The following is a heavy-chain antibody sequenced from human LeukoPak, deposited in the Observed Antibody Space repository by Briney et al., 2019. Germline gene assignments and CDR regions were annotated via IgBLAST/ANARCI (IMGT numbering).Heavy chain of an antibody. J-gene: IGHJ4*02. CDR1: GFTFSSYG. Sequence: PGGSLRLSCAASGFTFSSYGMHWVRQAPGKGLEWVAVIWFDGSRENYADSVKGRFTISRDNSKNTLFLQMNSLRAEDTAVYYCAKPTGPHYFDCWGQGTLVTVSS. D-gene: IGHD1-14*01. CDR3: AKPTGPHYFDC. V-gene: IGHV3-33*06. CDR2: IWFDGSRE.